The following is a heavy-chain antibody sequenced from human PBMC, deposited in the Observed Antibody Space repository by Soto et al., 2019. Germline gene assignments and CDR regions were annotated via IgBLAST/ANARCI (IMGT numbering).Heavy chain of an antibody. CDR2: IYPGDSDT. Sequence: XESLNIACKGSGYTFTNYWIGWVRQMPGKGLEWMGIIYPGDSDTKYNPSFQGQVTISADKSITTTYLQWSSLKASDTAIYYCAASIFYYGMDVCGQGPTVTVSS. J-gene: IGHJ6*02. CDR3: AASIFYYGMDV. CDR1: GYTFTNYW. V-gene: IGHV5-51*01.